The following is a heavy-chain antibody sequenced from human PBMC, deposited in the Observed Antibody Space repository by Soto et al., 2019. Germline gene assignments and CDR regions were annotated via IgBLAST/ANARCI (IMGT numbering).Heavy chain of an antibody. CDR2: FEPEDGEI. CDR3: ATQALMSSHPGVGATYFDH. Sequence: ASVKVSCKVYGQTLSEVSIHWMRQAPGMGLQWMGGFEPEDGEIVHAEMFQGRVTMTEEASTDTVYLEMNSLKFEDTAVYYCATQALMSSHPGVGATYFDHWGQGTLVTVSS. V-gene: IGHV1-24*01. J-gene: IGHJ4*02. D-gene: IGHD3-3*01. CDR1: GQTLSEVS.